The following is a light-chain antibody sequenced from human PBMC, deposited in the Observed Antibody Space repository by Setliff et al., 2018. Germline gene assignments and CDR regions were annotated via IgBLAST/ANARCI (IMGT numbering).Light chain of an antibody. V-gene: IGLV2-18*02. CDR3: QSYAGGLGGYV. Sequence: QSALTQPPSVSGSRGQSVTISCTGTSSDVGNYNRVSWYQQPPGTAPKLMIYDVTNRPSGVPDRFSGSRSGTSASLVITGLQAEDEADYYCQSYAGGLGGYVFGGGTKVTVL. J-gene: IGLJ1*01. CDR2: DVT. CDR1: SSDVGNYNR.